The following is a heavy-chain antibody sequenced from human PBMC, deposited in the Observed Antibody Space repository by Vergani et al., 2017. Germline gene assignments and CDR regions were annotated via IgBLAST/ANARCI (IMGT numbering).Heavy chain of an antibody. CDR1: GFTFSSYE. D-gene: IGHD1-26*01. CDR3: ARCDDLVGATFDY. J-gene: IGHJ4*02. Sequence: EVQLVESGGGLVQPGGSLRLSCAASGFTFSSYEMNWVRQAPGKGLEWVSYISSSGSTIYYADSVKGRFTISRDNAKNSLYLQMNSLRAEDTAVYYCARCDDLVGATFDYWGQGTLVTVSS. CDR2: ISSSGSTI. V-gene: IGHV3-48*03.